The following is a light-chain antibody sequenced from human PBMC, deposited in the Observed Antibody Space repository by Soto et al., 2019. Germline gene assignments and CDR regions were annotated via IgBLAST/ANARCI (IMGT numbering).Light chain of an antibody. Sequence: SYELTQPPSVSVAPGKTASVACAVSNIGSKSVHWYQKKSGQAPVLVMYYDSDRPSGIPERFSGSNSGNTATLTISRVEAGDEADYYCQVWDISSGHVVFGGGTKLTVL. J-gene: IGLJ3*02. CDR2: YDS. V-gene: IGLV3-21*01. CDR1: NIGSKS. CDR3: QVWDISSGHVV.